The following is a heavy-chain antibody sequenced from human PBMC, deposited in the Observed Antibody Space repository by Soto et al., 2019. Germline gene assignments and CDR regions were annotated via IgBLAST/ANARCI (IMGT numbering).Heavy chain of an antibody. Sequence: EGSLRLSCTASEITLNIYWMHWIRQAPGKGLVWVSRINPESTTLTYADSVTGRFTISRDSAKNTLYLQMNGLGAEDTAIYYCTKGTFCAWGSWGQGTLVTVSS. CDR1: EITLNIYW. J-gene: IGHJ5*02. V-gene: IGHV3-74*01. CDR2: INPESTTL. CDR3: TKGTFCAWGS. D-gene: IGHD7-27*01.